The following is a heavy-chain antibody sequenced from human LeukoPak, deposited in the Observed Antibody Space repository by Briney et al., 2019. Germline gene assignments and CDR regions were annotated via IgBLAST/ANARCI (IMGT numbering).Heavy chain of an antibody. V-gene: IGHV3-74*01. J-gene: IGHJ4*02. D-gene: IGHD3-22*01. Sequence: GGSLRLSCAASGFTFSSYWMHWVRQAPGKGLVWVSRINSDGSSTSYADSVKGRFTIYRDNAKNTLYLQMNSLRAEDTAVYYCARVSSPLQTYYYDSSGDYYFDYWGQGTLVTVSS. CDR2: INSDGSST. CDR1: GFTFSSYW. CDR3: ARVSSPLQTYYYDSSGDYYFDY.